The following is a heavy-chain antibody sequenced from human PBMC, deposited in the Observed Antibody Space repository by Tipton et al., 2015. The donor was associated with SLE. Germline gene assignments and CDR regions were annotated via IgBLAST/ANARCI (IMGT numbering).Heavy chain of an antibody. Sequence: TLSLTCTVSGGSISSSSYYWGWIRQPPGKGLEWIGSIYYSGSTYYNPSLKSRVTMSVDTSKNQFSLKLSSVTAADTAVYYCATPAHIAVRYWGQGTLVTVSS. CDR3: ATPAHIAVRY. V-gene: IGHV4-39*01. CDR1: GGSISSSSYY. J-gene: IGHJ4*02. CDR2: IYYSGST. D-gene: IGHD2-15*01.